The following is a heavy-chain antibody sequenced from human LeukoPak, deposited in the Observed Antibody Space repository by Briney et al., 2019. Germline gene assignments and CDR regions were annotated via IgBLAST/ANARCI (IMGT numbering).Heavy chain of an antibody. CDR1: GYSISSGYY. J-gene: IGHJ6*03. CDR3: ARQGGSSSPYYYYYMDV. V-gene: IGHV4-38-2*01. Sequence: SETLSPTCAVSGYSISSGYYWGWFRQPPGKGLEWIGCIYHSGNTYYNPSLKSRVTISVDTSKNLFSLSLTSVTAADTAVYYCARQGGSSSPYYYYYMDVWGKGTTVTVSS. D-gene: IGHD6-13*01. CDR2: IYHSGNT.